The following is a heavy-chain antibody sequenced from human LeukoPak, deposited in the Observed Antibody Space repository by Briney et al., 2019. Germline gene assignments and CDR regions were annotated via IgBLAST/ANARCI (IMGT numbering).Heavy chain of an antibody. D-gene: IGHD3-16*01. Sequence: PGGSLRLSCAASGFTFSSYWMSWVRQAPGKGLEWVANIKQDGSEKYYVDSVKGRFTISRDNAKNSLYLQMNSLRAEDTAVYYCARDLGYYDYAWGSPLWGQGTLVTVSS. J-gene: IGHJ4*02. CDR2: IKQDGSEK. CDR3: ARDLGYYDYAWGSPL. CDR1: GFTFSSYW. V-gene: IGHV3-7*01.